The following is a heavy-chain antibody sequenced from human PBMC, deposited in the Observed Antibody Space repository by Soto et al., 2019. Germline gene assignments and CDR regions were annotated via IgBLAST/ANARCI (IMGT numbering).Heavy chain of an antibody. J-gene: IGHJ3*02. CDR2: FDPEDGET. CDR1: GYTLTELS. CDR3: ATVGIAAAGTGAFDI. Sequence: ASVKVSCKVSGYTLTELSMHWVRQAPGKGLEWMGGFDPEDGETIYAQKFQGRVTMTEDTSTDTAYMELSSLRSEDTAVYYCATVGIAAAGTGAFDIWGQGTMVTVSS. D-gene: IGHD6-13*01. V-gene: IGHV1-24*01.